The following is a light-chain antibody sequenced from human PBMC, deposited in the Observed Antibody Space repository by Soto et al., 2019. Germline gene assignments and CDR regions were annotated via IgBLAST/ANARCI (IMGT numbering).Light chain of an antibody. Sequence: DIQMTQSPSTLSASVGDRVNITCRASQSISSWLAWYQQKAGEAPKLLMYKASTLDSGVPSRFSGSGSGTEFSLTISSLQPEDFATYYGQQYNNYAFTFGPGAKVDIK. CDR1: QSISSW. CDR2: KAS. V-gene: IGKV1-5*03. J-gene: IGKJ3*01. CDR3: QQYNNYAFT.